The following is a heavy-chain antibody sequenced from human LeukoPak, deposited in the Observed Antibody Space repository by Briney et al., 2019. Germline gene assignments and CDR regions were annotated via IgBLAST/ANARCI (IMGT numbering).Heavy chain of an antibody. CDR1: GFTFSSDA. V-gene: IGHV3-23*01. CDR3: AKGGFFYGDYDFDY. J-gene: IGHJ4*02. D-gene: IGHD4-17*01. CDR2: ISGSGGST. Sequence: GGSLRLSCAASGFTFSSDAMSWVRQAPGKGLEWVSAISGSGGSTYYADSVKGRFTISRDNSKNTLYLQMNSLRAEDTAVYYCAKGGFFYGDYDFDYWGQGTLVTVSS.